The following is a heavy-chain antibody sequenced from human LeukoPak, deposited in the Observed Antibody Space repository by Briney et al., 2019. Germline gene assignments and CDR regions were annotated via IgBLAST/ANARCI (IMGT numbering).Heavy chain of an antibody. D-gene: IGHD5-24*01. CDR3: TTVMAR. J-gene: IGHJ3*01. CDR2: IKSKTDGGTT. Sequence: GGSLRLSCAASGLTFRNAWMSWVRQAPGKGLEWVGSIKSKTDGGTTDYAAPVKGRFTISRDDSKNTLYLQMNSLKTEDTAVYYCTTVMARWGQGTMVTVSS. V-gene: IGHV3-15*01. CDR1: GLTFRNAW.